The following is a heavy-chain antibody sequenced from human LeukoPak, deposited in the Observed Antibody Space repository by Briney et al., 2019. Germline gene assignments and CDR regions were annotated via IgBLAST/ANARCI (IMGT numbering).Heavy chain of an antibody. CDR3: AKEDRDIVVAAYYYYYYMDV. V-gene: IGHV3-30*02. CDR2: IRYAGSNK. D-gene: IGHD2-2*01. J-gene: IGHJ6*03. CDR1: GLTFSSYG. Sequence: GSLRLSCAASGLTFSSYGMHWVRQAPGKGLEWVAFIRYAGSNKYYADSVKGRFTISRDNSKNTLYLQMNSLRAEDTAVYYCAKEDRDIVVAAYYYYYYMDVWGKGTTVTVSS.